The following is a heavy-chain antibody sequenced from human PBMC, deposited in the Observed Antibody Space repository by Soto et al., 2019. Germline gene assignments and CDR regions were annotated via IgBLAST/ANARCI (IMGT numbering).Heavy chain of an antibody. Sequence: GGSLRRSSATSGVTCSGYTMNWVRQAPGKGLEWVSGIGISGGSTFYADSVKGRFTISRDNSKNTMYLQMNSLRAEDTAVYFCVKGGLTYYGIFDNWGRGTLVTVSS. V-gene: IGHV3-23*01. CDR1: GVTCSGYT. J-gene: IGHJ4*01. CDR3: VKGGLTYYGIFDN. D-gene: IGHD3-10*01. CDR2: IGISGGST.